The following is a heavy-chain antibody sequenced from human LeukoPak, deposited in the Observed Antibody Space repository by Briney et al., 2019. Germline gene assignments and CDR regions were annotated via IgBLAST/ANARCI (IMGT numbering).Heavy chain of an antibody. CDR3: AREGYCSSTSCYWHYYYYYMDV. CDR2: ISYDGSNK. Sequence: PGGSLRLSCAASGFIFSSYGMHWVRQAPGKGLEWVAVISYDGSNKYYADSVKGRFTISRDNSKNTLYLQMNSLRAEDTAVYYCAREGYCSSTSCYWHYYYYYMDVWGKGTTVTVSS. J-gene: IGHJ6*03. D-gene: IGHD2-2*01. V-gene: IGHV3-30*03. CDR1: GFIFSSYG.